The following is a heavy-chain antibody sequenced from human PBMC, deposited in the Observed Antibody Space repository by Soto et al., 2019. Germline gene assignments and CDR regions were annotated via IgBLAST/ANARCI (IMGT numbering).Heavy chain of an antibody. CDR1: GGSISSSSYY. CDR3: ARGWWPSFDF. J-gene: IGHJ4*02. CDR2: IFYSGST. Sequence: SETLSLTCTVSGGSISSSSYYWGWIRQPPGKGLEWIGSIFYSGSTYYNPSLKSRVTISVDTSKNQFSLKLSSVTAADTAVYYCARGWWPSFDFWGRGTLVTVSS. D-gene: IGHD2-15*01. V-gene: IGHV4-39*01.